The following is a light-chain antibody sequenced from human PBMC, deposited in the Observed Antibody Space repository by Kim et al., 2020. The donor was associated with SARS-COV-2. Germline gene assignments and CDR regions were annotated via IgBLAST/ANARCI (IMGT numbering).Light chain of an antibody. CDR3: QQYENYPRT. J-gene: IGKJ2*01. CDR1: QDIRHN. Sequence: DIQMTQSPSSLSASIGDRVTITCRASQDIRHNLVWIQQKSGKGPKSLIYDASTLLRGVPSNFSGSGSGTDFTLTINSLQPDDFATYYCQQYENYPRTFGQGTKLEI. CDR2: DAS. V-gene: IGKV1-16*02.